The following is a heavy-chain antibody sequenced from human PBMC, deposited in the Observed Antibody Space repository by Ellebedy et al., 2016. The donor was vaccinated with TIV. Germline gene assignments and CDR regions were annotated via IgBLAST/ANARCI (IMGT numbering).Heavy chain of an antibody. Sequence: GGSLRLSXSPSGFIFSDYTMIWVRQAPGKGLEWVASISSASNYIYYADSVRGRFTISRDNAENSLSLQMNSLRAEDTDVYFCARDITSYGYSDSWGHGTLVTVSS. J-gene: IGHJ4*01. D-gene: IGHD5-18*01. CDR3: ARDITSYGYSDS. V-gene: IGHV3-21*03. CDR2: ISSASNYI. CDR1: GFIFSDYT.